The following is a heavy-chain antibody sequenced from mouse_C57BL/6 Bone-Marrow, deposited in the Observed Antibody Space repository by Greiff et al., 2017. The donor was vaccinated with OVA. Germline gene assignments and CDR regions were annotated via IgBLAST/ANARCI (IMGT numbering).Heavy chain of an antibody. CDR3: ASPFDCYGRGFAY. CDR1: GFTFSSYT. V-gene: IGHV5-9*01. J-gene: IGHJ3*01. D-gene: IGHD1-1*01. CDR2: ISGGGGNT. Sequence: EVQLVESGGGLVKPGGSLKLSCAASGFTFSSYTMSWVRQTPEKRLEWVATISGGGGNTYYPDSVKGRFTISRDNAKNTLYLQMSSLRSEDTALXYCASPFDCYGRGFAYWGQGTLVTVSA.